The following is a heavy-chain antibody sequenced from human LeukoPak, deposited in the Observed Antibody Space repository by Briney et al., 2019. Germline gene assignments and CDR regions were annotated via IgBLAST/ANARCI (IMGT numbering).Heavy chain of an antibody. V-gene: IGHV3-33*01. CDR3: AREWGLIAVGGGPGY. CDR2: IWYDGHNK. Sequence: GGSLRLSCAASGFAFTKYGMHWVRQAPGKGLEWLAIIWYDGHNKYYADSVKGRFTISRDNSKNTLFLEMNELRVEDTAMYYCAREWGLIAVGGGPGYWGQGTLVTVSS. CDR1: GFAFTKYG. J-gene: IGHJ4*02. D-gene: IGHD6-19*01.